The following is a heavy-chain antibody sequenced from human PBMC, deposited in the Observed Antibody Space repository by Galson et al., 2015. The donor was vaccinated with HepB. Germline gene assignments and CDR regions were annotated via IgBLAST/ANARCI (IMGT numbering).Heavy chain of an antibody. J-gene: IGHJ4*02. D-gene: IGHD3-22*01. Sequence: ETLSLTCTVSGGSISSYYWSWIRQPPGKGLEWIGYIYYSGSTNYNPSLKSRVTISVDTSKNQFSLKLSSVTAADTAVYYCARSERWNTYYYDSSGYYPFDYWGQGTLVTVSS. CDR2: IYYSGST. CDR3: ARSERWNTYYYDSSGYYPFDY. V-gene: IGHV4-59*01. CDR1: GGSISSYY.